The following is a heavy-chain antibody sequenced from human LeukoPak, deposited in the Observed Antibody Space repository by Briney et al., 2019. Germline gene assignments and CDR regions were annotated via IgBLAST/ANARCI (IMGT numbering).Heavy chain of an antibody. Sequence: GGSLRLSCAASGFAFSSYWMHWVRQAPGKGLVWVSRIKSDGSNYYADSVKGRFTIFRDNSKNTVYLQMNSLRPEDTAMYYCAREGGYVFDYWGQGTLVTVSS. CDR1: GFAFSSYW. CDR3: AREGGYVFDY. D-gene: IGHD5-12*01. V-gene: IGHV3-74*01. CDR2: IKSDGSN. J-gene: IGHJ4*02.